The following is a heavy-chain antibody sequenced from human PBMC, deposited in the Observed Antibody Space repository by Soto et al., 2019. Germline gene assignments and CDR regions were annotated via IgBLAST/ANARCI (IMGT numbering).Heavy chain of an antibody. CDR3: VRLVKGGNSYGYIDN. CDR2: IYYSGTT. V-gene: IGHV4-39*01. Sequence: QLQLQESGPGLVKPSETLSLTCTVSGDSITSSSYHWGWIRQPPGKGLEWIGSIYYSGTTFYNPSLKSPITISVDTSKNKFSLKLSSVTAADTVIYYGVRLVKGGNSYGYIDNWGQGTLVTVSS. J-gene: IGHJ4*02. D-gene: IGHD5-18*01. CDR1: GDSITSSSYH.